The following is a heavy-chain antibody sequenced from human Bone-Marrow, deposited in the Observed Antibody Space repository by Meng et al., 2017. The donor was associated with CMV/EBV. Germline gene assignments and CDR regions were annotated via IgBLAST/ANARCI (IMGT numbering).Heavy chain of an antibody. J-gene: IGHJ6*02. V-gene: IGHV1-18*01. D-gene: IGHD3-10*01. Sequence: ASVKVSCKASGYTFTSYGISWVRQAPGQGLEWMGWISAYNGNTNYAQKLQGRVTMTTDTSTSTAYMELRSLRSDDTAVYYCARKEGGSGSYYNERKPYYYYGMDVWGQGTTVTVSS. CDR2: ISAYNGNT. CDR1: GYTFTSYG. CDR3: ARKEGGSGSYYNERKPYYYYGMDV.